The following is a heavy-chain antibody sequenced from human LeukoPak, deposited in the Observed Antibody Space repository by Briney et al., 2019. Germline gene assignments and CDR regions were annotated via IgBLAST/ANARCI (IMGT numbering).Heavy chain of an antibody. D-gene: IGHD1-26*01. V-gene: IGHV4-38-2*02. J-gene: IGHJ4*02. CDR3: ARDRVGDYFDY. CDR1: GYPLSSGYY. Sequence: SETLSLTCTVSGYPLSSGYYWGRIRQPPGKGLEWSGSIYHSGSTYYNPSLKSRVTISVDTSKNQFSLKLSSVTAADTAVYYCARDRVGDYFDYWGQGTLVTVSS. CDR2: IYHSGST.